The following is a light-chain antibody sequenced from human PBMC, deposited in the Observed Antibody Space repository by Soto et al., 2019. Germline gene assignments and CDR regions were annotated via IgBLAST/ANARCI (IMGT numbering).Light chain of an antibody. Sequence: DLQMTQSPSTLSASVGDRVIITCRASQSINNRLAWYQQSPGKAPKLLIYRASSLESGVPSRFRGRGSGTEFILTFSCLRPDHSVLSFCQRYSGAPVFGQGTKVEIK. CDR3: QRYSGAPV. CDR2: RAS. CDR1: QSINNR. V-gene: IGKV1-5*03. J-gene: IGKJ1*01.